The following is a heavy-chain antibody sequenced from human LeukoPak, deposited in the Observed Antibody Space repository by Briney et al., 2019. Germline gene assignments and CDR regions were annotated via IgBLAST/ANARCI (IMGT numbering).Heavy chain of an antibody. CDR2: INTNTGNP. D-gene: IGHD3-9*01. Sequence: GASVKVSCKASGYTFTSYAMNWVRQAPGQGLEWMGWINTNTGNPTYAQGFTGRFVFSLDTSVSTAYLQISSLKAEDTAVYYCARGYDILTGYLVWETGDYWGQGTLVTVSS. V-gene: IGHV7-4-1*02. CDR1: GYTFTSYA. J-gene: IGHJ4*02. CDR3: ARGYDILTGYLVWETGDY.